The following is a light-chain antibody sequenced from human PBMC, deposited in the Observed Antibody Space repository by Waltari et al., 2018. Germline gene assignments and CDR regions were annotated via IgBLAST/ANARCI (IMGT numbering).Light chain of an antibody. CDR3: RSYTITSTLV. J-gene: IGLJ2*01. CDR2: DVT. Sequence: QSALTQPASVSGSPGQSITISCTGTNSDIGGFNYLSWYQHHPGQAPTLILYDVTKRPSGVSDRFSGSKSGTTASLTISGLHTDDEADYYCRSYTITSTLVFGGGTKLTVL. V-gene: IGLV2-14*03. CDR1: NSDIGGFNY.